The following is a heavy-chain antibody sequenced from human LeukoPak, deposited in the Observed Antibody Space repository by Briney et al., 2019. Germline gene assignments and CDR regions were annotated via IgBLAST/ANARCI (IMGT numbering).Heavy chain of an antibody. CDR3: ARGRITIFGVVILPAPYYFDY. CDR2: IYYSGST. V-gene: IGHV4-59*12. J-gene: IGHJ4*02. D-gene: IGHD3-3*01. CDR1: GGSISSYY. Sequence: PSETLSLTCTVSGGSISSYYWSWIRQPPGKGLEWIGYIYYSGSTNYNPSLKSRVTISVDTSKNQFSLKQSSVTAADTAVYYCARGRITIFGVVILPAPYYFDYWGQGTLVTVSS.